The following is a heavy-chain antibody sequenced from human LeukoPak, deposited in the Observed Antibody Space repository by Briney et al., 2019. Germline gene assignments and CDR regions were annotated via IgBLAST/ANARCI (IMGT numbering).Heavy chain of an antibody. D-gene: IGHD2-8*02. CDR1: GYTFTTYW. CDR3: AKSQNTGKGNDAFDI. Sequence: GESLKFSCKAFGYTFTTYWIAWVRQMPGKGPWCLGIIYPSDSDTRYSPSFQGQVTLSVDKYFSTAYLQWTNLRASDTAMYYCAKSQNTGKGNDAFDIWGQGKLVTVSS. CDR2: IYPSDSDT. J-gene: IGHJ3*02. V-gene: IGHV5-51*01.